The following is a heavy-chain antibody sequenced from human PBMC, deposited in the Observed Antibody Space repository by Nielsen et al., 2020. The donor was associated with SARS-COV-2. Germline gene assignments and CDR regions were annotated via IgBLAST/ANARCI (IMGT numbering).Heavy chain of an antibody. CDR2: IKSKTDGGTT. Sequence: WIRQPPGKGLEWVGRIKSKTDGGTTDYAAPVKGRFTISRDDSKNTLYLQMNSLKTEDTAVYYCTTDGLMVYALHDYWGQGTLVTVSS. J-gene: IGHJ4*02. D-gene: IGHD2-8*01. CDR3: TTDGLMVYALHDY. V-gene: IGHV3-15*01.